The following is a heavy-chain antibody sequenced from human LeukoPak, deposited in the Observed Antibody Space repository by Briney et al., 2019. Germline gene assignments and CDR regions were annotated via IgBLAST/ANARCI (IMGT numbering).Heavy chain of an antibody. Sequence: GGSLRLSCAASGFTFSSYAMHWVRQAPGKGLEWVAVISYDGSNKYYADSVKGRFTISRDNSKNTLYLQMNSLRAEDTAVYYCATYYYVSGSKKGEYYFDYWGQGTLVTVSS. V-gene: IGHV3-30*04. D-gene: IGHD3-10*01. CDR3: ATYYYVSGSKKGEYYFDY. J-gene: IGHJ4*02. CDR2: ISYDGSNK. CDR1: GFTFSSYA.